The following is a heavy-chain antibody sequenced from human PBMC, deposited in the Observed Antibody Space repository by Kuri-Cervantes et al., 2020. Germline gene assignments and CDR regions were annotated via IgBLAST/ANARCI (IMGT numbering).Heavy chain of an antibody. D-gene: IGHD6-19*01. CDR2: IYTSGST. Sequence: WGSLRLSCTVSGGTISSYYWSWIRQPAGKGLEWIGRIYTSGSTYYNPYLKSRVTISVDTSKNQFSLKLSSVTAADTAVYYCARDFRAVACTYSEDWGQGTLVTDSS. CDR1: GGTISSYY. V-gene: IGHV4-4*07. J-gene: IGHJ4*02. CDR3: ARDFRAVACTYSED.